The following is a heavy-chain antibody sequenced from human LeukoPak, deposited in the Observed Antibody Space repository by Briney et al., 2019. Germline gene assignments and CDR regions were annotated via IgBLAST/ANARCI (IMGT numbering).Heavy chain of an antibody. D-gene: IGHD2-15*01. CDR2: ISAYNGNT. V-gene: IGHV1-18*04. CDR3: ARWGLIGYCSGGSCYRNWFDP. CDR1: GYTFTGYY. J-gene: IGHJ5*02. Sequence: ASVKVSCKASGYTFTGYYMHWVRQAPGQGLEWMGWISAYNGNTNYAQKLQGRVTVTTDTSTSTAYMELRSLRSDDTAVYYCARWGLIGYCSGGSCYRNWFDPWGQGTLVTVSS.